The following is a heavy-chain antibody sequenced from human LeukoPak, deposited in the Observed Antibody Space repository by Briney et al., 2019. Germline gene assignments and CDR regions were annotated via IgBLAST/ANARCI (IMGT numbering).Heavy chain of an antibody. CDR3: ARGGVDY. J-gene: IGHJ4*02. Sequence: GASVKVSCKASGGTFSSYAISWVRQAPGQGLEWMGIINPSGGSTSYAQKFQGRVTMTRDTSTSTVYMELSSLRSEDTAVYYCARGGVDYWGQGTLVTVSS. CDR1: GGTFSSYA. V-gene: IGHV1-46*01. CDR2: INPSGGST.